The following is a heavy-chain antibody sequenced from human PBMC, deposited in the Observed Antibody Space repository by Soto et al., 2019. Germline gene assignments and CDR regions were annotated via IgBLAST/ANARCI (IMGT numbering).Heavy chain of an antibody. CDR3: ATWPYGSGRKLSFDY. V-gene: IGHV3-23*01. Sequence: GGSLRLSCAASGFTFSSYAMSWVRQAPGKGLEWVSAISGSGGSTYYADSVKGRFTISRDNSKNTLYLQMNSLRAEDTAVYYCATWPYGSGRKLSFDYWGQGTLVTVSS. D-gene: IGHD3-10*01. CDR1: GFTFSSYA. J-gene: IGHJ4*02. CDR2: ISGSGGST.